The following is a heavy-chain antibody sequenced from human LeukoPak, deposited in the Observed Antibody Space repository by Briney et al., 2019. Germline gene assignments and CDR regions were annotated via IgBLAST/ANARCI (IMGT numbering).Heavy chain of an antibody. CDR2: IYTSGST. Sequence: SETLSLTCTVSGGSISSYYWSWIRQPAGKGLEWIGRIYTSGSTNYNPSLKSRVTMSVDTSKNQFSLKLSSVTAADTAVYYCAKDDCSGGSCYGAYYYGMDVWGQGTTVTVSS. D-gene: IGHD2-15*01. CDR3: AKDDCSGGSCYGAYYYGMDV. CDR1: GGSISSYY. J-gene: IGHJ6*02. V-gene: IGHV4-4*07.